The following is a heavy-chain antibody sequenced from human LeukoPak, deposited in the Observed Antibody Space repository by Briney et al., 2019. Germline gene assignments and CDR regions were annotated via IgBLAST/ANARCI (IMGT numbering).Heavy chain of an antibody. CDR1: GFTFSSHS. D-gene: IGHD3-3*01. Sequence: GGSLRLSCAASGFTFSSHSMYWVRQAPGKGLDCVAFIRYDASNEYHADSVKGRFTISRDNSKNTLYLQMNSLRAEDTAVYYCAILNYDFWSGYNYWGQGTLVTVSS. J-gene: IGHJ4*02. CDR3: AILNYDFWSGYNY. V-gene: IGHV3-30*02. CDR2: IRYDASNE.